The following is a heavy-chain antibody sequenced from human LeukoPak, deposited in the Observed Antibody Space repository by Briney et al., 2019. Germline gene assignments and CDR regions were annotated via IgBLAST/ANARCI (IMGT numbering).Heavy chain of an antibody. CDR3: AKIPRDAFDI. J-gene: IGHJ3*02. CDR1: GVSIRSYY. Sequence: SETLSLTCTVSGVSIRSYYWSWIRQPPGKGLEWIGCIYCSGSTNYDPSLKSRVTISVNKSKNQFSLKLSSVTAADTAVYYCAKIPRDAFDIWGQGTLVTVSS. CDR2: IYCSGST. V-gene: IGHV4-59*03.